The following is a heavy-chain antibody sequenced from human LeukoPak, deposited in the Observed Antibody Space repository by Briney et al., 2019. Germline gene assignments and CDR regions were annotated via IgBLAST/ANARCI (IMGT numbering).Heavy chain of an antibody. CDR1: GGTFSSYA. V-gene: IGHV1-69*04. J-gene: IGHJ4*02. CDR2: IIPILGIA. Sequence: GASVKVSCKASGGTFSSYAISWVRQAPGQGLEWMGRIIPILGIANYAQKFQGRVTITADKSTSTAYMELSSLRSEDTAVYYCARSVTTTSPFDYWGQGTLVTVSS. D-gene: IGHD4-17*01. CDR3: ARSVTTTSPFDY.